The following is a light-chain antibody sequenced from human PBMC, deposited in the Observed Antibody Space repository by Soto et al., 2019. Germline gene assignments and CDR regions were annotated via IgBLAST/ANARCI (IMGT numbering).Light chain of an antibody. Sequence: EIVLTQSPGTLSLSPGERATLSCRASQSVSNYLAWYQRKPGQAPRLLIYGASSRATGIPDRFSGSGSGTDFTLTISRLEPGDFAVYYCHQYGGSPQTFGQGTKVEI. CDR1: QSVSNY. CDR3: HQYGGSPQT. CDR2: GAS. V-gene: IGKV3-20*01. J-gene: IGKJ1*01.